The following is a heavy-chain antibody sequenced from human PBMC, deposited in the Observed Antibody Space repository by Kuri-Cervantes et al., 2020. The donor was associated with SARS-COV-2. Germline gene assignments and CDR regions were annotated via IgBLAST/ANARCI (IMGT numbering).Heavy chain of an antibody. CDR3: ARGFITVFGVITKGTDY. J-gene: IGHJ4*02. V-gene: IGHV3-23*01. CDR2: ISSSAGST. D-gene: IGHD3-3*01. CDR1: GFTFSTYA. Sequence: GGSLRLSCAASGFTFSTYAMSWVRQAPGKGLEWVSAISSSAGSTYYADSVKGRFTISRDNAKNSLFLRMDSLRAEDTAVYYCARGFITVFGVITKGTDYWGQGTLVTVSS.